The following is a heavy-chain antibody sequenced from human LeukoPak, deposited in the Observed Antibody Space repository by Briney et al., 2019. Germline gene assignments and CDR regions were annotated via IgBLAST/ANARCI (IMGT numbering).Heavy chain of an antibody. Sequence: PSDTLSLTCTVSGDSISSGGDYWNWIRQPPGTGLEWIGYIYSSGPTYHNPSLKSRVSMSVDPSKNQFSLNLGSVTAADTAVYYCARGLNAQDDLDAFDIWGQGTVVTVSS. V-gene: IGHV4-31*03. CDR1: GDSISSGGDY. CDR2: IYSSGPT. J-gene: IGHJ3*02. D-gene: IGHD1-1*01. CDR3: ARGLNAQDDLDAFDI.